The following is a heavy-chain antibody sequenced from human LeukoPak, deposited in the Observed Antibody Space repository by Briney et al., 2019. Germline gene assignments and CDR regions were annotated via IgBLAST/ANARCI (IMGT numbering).Heavy chain of an antibody. CDR3: ARGVDSAIDW. D-gene: IGHD3-9*01. CDR2: INGDGRDK. V-gene: IGHV3-7*01. CDR1: GFTFSSYW. J-gene: IGHJ4*02. Sequence: PGGSLRLSCAASGFTFSSYWMNWVRQAPGKGLEWVANINGDGRDKYYVGSVRGLFTISRDNADNALYLQMNSLRGDDTALYYCARGVDSAIDWWGQGTLVTVSS.